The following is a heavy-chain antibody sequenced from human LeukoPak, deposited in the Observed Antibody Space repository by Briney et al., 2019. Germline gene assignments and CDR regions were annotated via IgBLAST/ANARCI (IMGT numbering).Heavy chain of an antibody. Sequence: GGSLRLSCAASGFTFSSYWMSWVRQAPGKGLEWVANIKQDGSEKYYADSVKGRFTISRDNAKNSLYLQMNSLRAEDTAVYYSASTTSITIFGVTNEDYWGQGTLVTVSS. CDR3: ASTTSITIFGVTNEDY. J-gene: IGHJ4*02. D-gene: IGHD3-3*01. CDR2: IKQDGSEK. CDR1: GFTFSSYW. V-gene: IGHV3-7*01.